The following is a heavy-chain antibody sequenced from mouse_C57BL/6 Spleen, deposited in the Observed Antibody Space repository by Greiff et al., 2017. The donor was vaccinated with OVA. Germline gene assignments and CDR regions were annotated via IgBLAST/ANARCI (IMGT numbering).Heavy chain of an antibody. CDR1: GFNIKDDY. D-gene: IGHD2-12*01. CDR3: TLLFRFAY. V-gene: IGHV14-4*01. Sequence: VQLQQSGAELVRPGASVKLSCTASGFNIKDDYMHWVKQRPEQGLEWIGWIDPENGDTEYASKFQGKANITADTSSNTAYLQLSSLTSEDTAVYYCTLLFRFAYWGQGTLVTVSA. CDR2: IDPENGDT. J-gene: IGHJ3*01.